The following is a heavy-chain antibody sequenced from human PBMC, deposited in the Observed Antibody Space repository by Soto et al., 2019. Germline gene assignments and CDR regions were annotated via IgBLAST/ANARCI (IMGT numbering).Heavy chain of an antibody. CDR3: ASRGYVDWNELYP. Sequence: QVQLVQSGAEVKKPGASVKVSCKASGYTFTSYGISWVRQAPGQGLEWMGWISAYNGNTNYAQKLQGRVTMTTDTSTRAAYMELRNLRSDDTAGYYCASRGYVDWNELYPWGQGTLVTVSS. D-gene: IGHD1-1*01. CDR2: ISAYNGNT. J-gene: IGHJ5*02. CDR1: GYTFTSYG. V-gene: IGHV1-18*04.